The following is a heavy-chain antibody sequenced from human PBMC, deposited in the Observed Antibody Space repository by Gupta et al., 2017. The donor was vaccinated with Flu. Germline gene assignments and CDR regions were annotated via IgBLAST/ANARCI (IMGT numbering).Heavy chain of an antibody. D-gene: IGHD1-20*01. CDR3: ARDWDRIRKTLSGLAEAYGMDV. CDR2: IIPVFDTT. CDR1: GGTFSSYA. V-gene: IGHV1-69*01. Sequence: QVRLVQSGAEVKRPGSSVRVPCKASGGTFSSYATSWVRQAPGQGLEWMGGIIPVFDTTDYAQKFQGRLTITADESSGTAYMQLYRLRSDDTAVYVCARDWDRIRKTLSGLAEAYGMDVWGQGTRVIVSS. J-gene: IGHJ6*02.